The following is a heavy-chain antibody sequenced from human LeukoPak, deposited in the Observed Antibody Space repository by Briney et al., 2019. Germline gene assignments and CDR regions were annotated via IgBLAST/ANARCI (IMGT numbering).Heavy chain of an antibody. J-gene: IGHJ4*02. CDR1: GFTFSDYD. CDR3: GRAFPPLRTSSAGDL. D-gene: IGHD3-16*01. Sequence: GGSLRLSCSASGFTFSDYDMNWVRQAPGKGLEWVPSISYLSSHVYYGDSVKGRFSISRDNAKNSLYLQMNSLGAEDTAIYYCGRAFPPLRTSSAGDLWGQGILVTVSS. CDR2: ISYLSSHV. V-gene: IGHV3-21*01.